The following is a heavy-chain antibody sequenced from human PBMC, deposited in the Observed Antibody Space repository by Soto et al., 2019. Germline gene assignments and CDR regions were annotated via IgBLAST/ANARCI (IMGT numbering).Heavy chain of an antibody. CDR2: INWNGGST. J-gene: IGHJ6*03. CDR3: ARRRTIFGVDVKYYMDV. Sequence: EVQLVESGGGVVRPGGSLRLSCAASGFTFDDYGMSWVRQAPGNGLEWVSGINWNGGSTVYADSVKGRFTISRDNAKNSLYLQMNSLRAEDTALYHCARRRTIFGVDVKYYMDVWGKGTTVTVSS. V-gene: IGHV3-20*01. CDR1: GFTFDDYG. D-gene: IGHD3-3*01.